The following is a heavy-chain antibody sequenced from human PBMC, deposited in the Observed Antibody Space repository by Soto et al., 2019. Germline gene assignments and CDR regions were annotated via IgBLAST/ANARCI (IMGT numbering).Heavy chain of an antibody. D-gene: IGHD5-18*01. V-gene: IGHV3-30-3*01. CDR3: ARDTGPNGYNYYYFGMDV. CDR1: GFTFSNYA. J-gene: IGHJ6*02. Sequence: ESGGDVVQPGRSLRLSCAASGFTFSNYAMHWVRQAPGKGLEWVAVISYDGSDKYNANSVKGRFTISRDNSKNTLYLQMNSLRAEDTAVYYCARDTGPNGYNYYYFGMDVWGQGTTVTVSS. CDR2: ISYDGSDK.